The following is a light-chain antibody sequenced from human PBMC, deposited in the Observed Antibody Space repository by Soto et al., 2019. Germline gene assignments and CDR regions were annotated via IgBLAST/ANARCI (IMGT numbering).Light chain of an antibody. Sequence: EIVLTQSPGTLSLSPGERATLSCRASQRVNNDYLAWYQQKPGQAPRLLIYAASSRATGIPDRFSGSGSGTDFTLTITRLEPEDFAVYFCQQYGGSPFTFGPGTKVDI. CDR1: QRVNNDY. J-gene: IGKJ3*01. CDR2: AAS. CDR3: QQYGGSPFT. V-gene: IGKV3-20*01.